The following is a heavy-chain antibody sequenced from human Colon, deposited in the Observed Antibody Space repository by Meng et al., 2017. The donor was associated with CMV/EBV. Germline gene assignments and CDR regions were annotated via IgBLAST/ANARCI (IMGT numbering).Heavy chain of an antibody. CDR1: GFTFSSYT. J-gene: IGHJ6*02. Sequence: GESLKISCAGSGFTFSSYTMSWVRQAPGKGLEWVSSISSGGTYIYYADPLKGRFTIARDNAKNLLYLQMNSLRAEDTAVYYCARIGYCGSTSCHSYYGMDVWGQGTTVTVSS. CDR2: ISSGGTYI. CDR3: ARIGYCGSTSCHSYYGMDV. V-gene: IGHV3-21*06. D-gene: IGHD2-2*02.